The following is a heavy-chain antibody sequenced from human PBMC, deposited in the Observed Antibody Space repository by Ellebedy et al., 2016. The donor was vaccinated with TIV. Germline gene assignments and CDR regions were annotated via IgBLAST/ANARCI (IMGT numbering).Heavy chain of an antibody. V-gene: IGHV1-69*04. CDR2: IIPILGIA. CDR1: GGTFSSYA. CDR3: ARTIYDSSGS. J-gene: IGHJ5*02. D-gene: IGHD3-22*01. Sequence: SVKVSXXASGGTFSSYAISWVRQAPGQGLEWMGRIIPILGIANYAQKFQGRVTITADKSTSTAYMELSSLRSEDTAVYYCARTIYDSSGSWGQGTLVTVSS.